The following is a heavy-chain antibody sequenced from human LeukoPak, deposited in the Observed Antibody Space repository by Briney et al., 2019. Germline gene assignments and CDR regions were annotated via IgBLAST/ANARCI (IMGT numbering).Heavy chain of an antibody. Sequence: SETLSLTCTVSGGSISSYYWSWIRQPPGKGLEWIGYIYYSGSTNYNPSLKSRVTISVDTSKNQFSLKLSSVTAADTAVYYCARDSRALTYYDFWSGYSSDAFDIWGQGTMVTVSS. CDR3: ARDSRALTYYDFWSGYSSDAFDI. D-gene: IGHD3-3*01. CDR2: IYYSGST. V-gene: IGHV4-59*01. CDR1: GGSISSYY. J-gene: IGHJ3*02.